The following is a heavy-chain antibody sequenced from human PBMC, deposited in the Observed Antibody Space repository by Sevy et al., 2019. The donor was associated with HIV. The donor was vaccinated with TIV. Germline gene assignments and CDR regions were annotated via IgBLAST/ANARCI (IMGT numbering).Heavy chain of an antibody. J-gene: IGHJ4*02. V-gene: IGHV4-61*01. CDR2: IYYSGST. Sequence: SETLSLTCTVSGGSVSSGSYYWSWIRQPPGKGLEWIGYIYYSGSTNYNPSLKSRVTISVDTSKNQFSLKLSSVTAADTAVYYCARDVGKGGATFLYYWGQGTLVTVSS. CDR1: GGSVSSGSYY. CDR3: ARDVGKGGATFLYY. D-gene: IGHD1-26*01.